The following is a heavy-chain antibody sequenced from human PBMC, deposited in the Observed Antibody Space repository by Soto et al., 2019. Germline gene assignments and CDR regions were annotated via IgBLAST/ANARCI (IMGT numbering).Heavy chain of an antibody. J-gene: IGHJ4*02. CDR2: IYYSGST. V-gene: IGHV4-39*01. CDR3: ASLVYDSSGDRLC. CDR1: GRSISSSSYY. D-gene: IGHD3-22*01. Sequence: PSETLSLTCTVSGRSISSSSYYWGWLRQPPGKGLEWIGSIYYSGSTYYNPSLKSRVTISVDTSKNQFSLKLSSVTAADTAVYYGASLVYDSSGDRLCWGQGSVVTVSS.